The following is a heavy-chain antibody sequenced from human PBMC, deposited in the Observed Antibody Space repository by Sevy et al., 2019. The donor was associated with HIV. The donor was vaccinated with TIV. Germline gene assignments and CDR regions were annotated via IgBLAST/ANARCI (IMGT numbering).Heavy chain of an antibody. V-gene: IGHV3-21*01. D-gene: IGHD3-22*01. Sequence: GGSLRLSCAASGFTFSSYSMNWVRQAPGKGLEWVSSISSSSSYIYYADSVKGRFTISRDNAKNSLYLQMNSLRAEDTAVYYCARDRSKTPWRYDSSGYYRGDAFDIWDQGTMVTVSS. CDR1: GFTFSSYS. CDR2: ISSSSSYI. CDR3: ARDRSKTPWRYDSSGYYRGDAFDI. J-gene: IGHJ3*02.